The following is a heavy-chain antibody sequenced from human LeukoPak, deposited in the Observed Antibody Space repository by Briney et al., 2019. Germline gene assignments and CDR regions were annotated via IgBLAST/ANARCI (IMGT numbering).Heavy chain of an antibody. J-gene: IGHJ4*02. Sequence: VASVKVSCKASGYTFTGYYMHWVRQAPGQGLEWMGWINPNSGGTNYAQKFQGRVTMTRDTSIGTAYMELSRLRSDDTAVYYCARELSSGYYFDYWGQGTLVTVSS. V-gene: IGHV1-2*02. CDR3: ARELSSGYYFDY. CDR1: GYTFTGYY. CDR2: INPNSGGT. D-gene: IGHD1-26*01.